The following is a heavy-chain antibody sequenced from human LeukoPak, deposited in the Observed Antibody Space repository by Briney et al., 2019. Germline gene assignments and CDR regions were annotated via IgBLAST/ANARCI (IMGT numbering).Heavy chain of an antibody. Sequence: PGGSLRLSCAASGFTFSSYGMHWVRQAPGKGLEWVAVIWYDGSNKYNADSVKGRFTISRDNSKNTLYLQMNSLRAEDTAVYYCARDPRYCSGGSCANAFDIWGQGTMVTVSS. CDR2: IWYDGSNK. CDR3: ARDPRYCSGGSCANAFDI. V-gene: IGHV3-33*01. J-gene: IGHJ3*02. D-gene: IGHD2-15*01. CDR1: GFTFSSYG.